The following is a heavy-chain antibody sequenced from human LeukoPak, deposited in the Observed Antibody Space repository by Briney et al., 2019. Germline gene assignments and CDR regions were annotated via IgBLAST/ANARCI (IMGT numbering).Heavy chain of an antibody. D-gene: IGHD3-10*01. J-gene: IGHJ4*02. CDR2: ISGVGGST. Sequence: GGSLRLSCAASGFTFDDYAMHWVRQAPGKGLEWVSLISGVGGSTYYADSVKGRFTISRDNSKNSLYLQMNSLRTEDTALYYCAKSKAYGSGSYLDYWGQGTLVTVSS. CDR3: AKSKAYGSGSYLDY. V-gene: IGHV3-43*02. CDR1: GFTFDDYA.